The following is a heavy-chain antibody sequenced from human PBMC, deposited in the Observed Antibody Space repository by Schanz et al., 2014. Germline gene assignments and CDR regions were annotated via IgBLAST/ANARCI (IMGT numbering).Heavy chain of an antibody. D-gene: IGHD2-8*01. V-gene: IGHV3-7*02. J-gene: IGHJ5*02. CDR3: VRCILHRVYDAGGP. Sequence: EVQLAESGGGLVQPGGSLRLSCAASTFTFSSDWMSWVRQAPGKGLEWVANIKGDGSVKGYVDSVKGRFTISRDNAKNSLYLQKTSLRAEDTAVYYCVRCILHRVYDAGGPWGQGTLVTVSS. CDR2: IKGDGSVK. CDR1: TFTFSSDW.